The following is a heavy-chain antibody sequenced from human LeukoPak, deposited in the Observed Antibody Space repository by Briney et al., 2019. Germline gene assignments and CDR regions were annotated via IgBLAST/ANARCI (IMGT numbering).Heavy chain of an antibody. CDR3: ARFEGRAESGFDY. CDR1: GYTFTDYY. CDR2: INPNSGGT. J-gene: IGHJ4*02. V-gene: IGHV1-2*06. D-gene: IGHD1-14*01. Sequence: ASVKVSCTASGYTFTDYYLHWVRQAPGQGLEWMGRINPNSGGTNYAQKFQGRVTMTRDTSISTAYMELSRLKTDDTAVYYCARFEGRAESGFDYWGQGTLVTVSS.